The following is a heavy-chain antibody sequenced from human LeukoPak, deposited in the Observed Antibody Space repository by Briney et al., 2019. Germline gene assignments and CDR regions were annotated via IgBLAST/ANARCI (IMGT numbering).Heavy chain of an antibody. V-gene: IGHV1-2*02. J-gene: IGHJ6*02. D-gene: IGHD2-2*01. CDR1: GYTFTGYY. CDR2: INPNSGGT. CDR3: ARDYVPAAREPYYYGMDV. Sequence: ASVKVSCKASGYTFTGYYMNWVRQAPGQGLEWMGWINPNSGGTNYAQKFQGRVTMTRDTSISTAYMELSRLRSDDTAVYYCARDYVPAAREPYYYGMDVWGQGTTVTVSS.